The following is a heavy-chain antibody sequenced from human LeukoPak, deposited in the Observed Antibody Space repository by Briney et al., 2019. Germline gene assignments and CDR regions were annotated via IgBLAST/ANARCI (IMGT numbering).Heavy chain of an antibody. V-gene: IGHV1-24*01. CDR2: LDPEDGET. J-gene: IGHJ4*02. CDR3: ATEPNYYDSSGYPVGDY. Sequence: ASVKVPCKVSGYTLTELSMHWVRQAPGKGLEWMGGLDPEDGETIYAQKFQGRVTMTEDTSTDTAYMELSSLRSEDTAVYYCATEPNYYDSSGYPVGDYWGQGTLVTVSS. D-gene: IGHD3-22*01. CDR1: GYTLTELS.